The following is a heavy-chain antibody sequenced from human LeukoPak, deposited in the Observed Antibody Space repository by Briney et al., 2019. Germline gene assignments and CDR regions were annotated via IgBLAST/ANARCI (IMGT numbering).Heavy chain of an antibody. CDR1: GLTFSNAW. CDR2: IKSKTDDETA. V-gene: IGHV3-15*01. J-gene: IGHJ4*02. CDR3: TTALRWELPPTDY. Sequence: PGGSLRLSFAASGLTFSNAWMSWVRQAPGKGLEWVGRIKSKTDDETAEYAAPVKGRFTISRDDSKNTLYLQMNSLKTEDTGVYYCTTALRWELPPTDYWGQGTLVTVSS. D-gene: IGHD1-26*01.